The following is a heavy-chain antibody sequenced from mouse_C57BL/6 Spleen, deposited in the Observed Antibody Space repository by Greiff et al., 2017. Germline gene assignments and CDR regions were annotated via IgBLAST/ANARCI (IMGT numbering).Heavy chain of an antibody. CDR1: GFTFSDYY. Sequence: EVKLVESGGGLVQPGGSLKLSCAASGFTFSDYYMYWVRQTPEKRLEWVAYISNGGGSTYYPYTVKGWFTISRDNAKNTQYLQMSRLTSEDAAMSYCSKLSYGYYVFDYWGQGTTLTVSS. CDR2: ISNGGGST. D-gene: IGHD2-3*01. J-gene: IGHJ2*01. CDR3: SKLSYGYYVFDY. V-gene: IGHV5-12*01.